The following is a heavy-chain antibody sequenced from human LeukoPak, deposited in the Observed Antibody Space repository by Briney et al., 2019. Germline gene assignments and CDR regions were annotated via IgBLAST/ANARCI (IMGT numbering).Heavy chain of an antibody. CDR1: GFTFSRYW. CDR3: ASDVGVAGWH. V-gene: IGHV3-74*01. Sequence: GESLRLSCAASGFTFSRYWMHWVRQAPGEGLVWVSRIDENGTTIYYADSVRDRFTISRDKAKNTLYLHMNSLRAEDTAVYYCASDVGVAGWHWGQGSLVT. CDR2: IDENGTTI. J-gene: IGHJ4*02. D-gene: IGHD3-16*01.